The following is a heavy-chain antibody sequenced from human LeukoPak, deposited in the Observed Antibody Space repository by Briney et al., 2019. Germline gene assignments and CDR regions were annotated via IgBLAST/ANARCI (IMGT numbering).Heavy chain of an antibody. J-gene: IGHJ4*02. CDR2: ISGSGGST. D-gene: IGHD3-10*01. CDR3: AKDQGIPYYFDY. Sequence: GGSLRLSCAASGFTLSSYAMSWVRQAPGKGLEWVSAISGSGGSTYYADSVKGRFTISRDNSKNTLYLQMNSLRAEDTAVYYCAKDQGIPYYFDYWGQGTLVTVSS. V-gene: IGHV3-23*01. CDR1: GFTLSSYA.